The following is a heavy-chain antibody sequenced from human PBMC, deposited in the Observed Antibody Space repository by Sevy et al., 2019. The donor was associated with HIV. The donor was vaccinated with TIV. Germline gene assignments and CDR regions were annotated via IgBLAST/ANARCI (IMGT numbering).Heavy chain of an antibody. CDR3: ARYEEDTTLVNAFDI. Sequence: GGSLRLSCAASGFTFSSYSMNWVRQAPGKGLEWVSSISSSSNYIYYADSVKGRFTISRDNAKNSLYLHMNSLRAEDTAVYYCARYEEDTTLVNAFDIWGQGTMVTVSS. CDR1: GFTFSSYS. D-gene: IGHD5-18*01. J-gene: IGHJ3*02. V-gene: IGHV3-21*01. CDR2: ISSSSNYI.